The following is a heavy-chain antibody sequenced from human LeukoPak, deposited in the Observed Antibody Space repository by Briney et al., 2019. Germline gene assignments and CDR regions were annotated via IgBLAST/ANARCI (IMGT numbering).Heavy chain of an antibody. CDR3: ARDKYGGNSNAFDI. D-gene: IGHD4-23*01. J-gene: IGHJ3*02. CDR2: IGTDGSST. V-gene: IGHV3-74*01. CDR1: GFTFSSYW. Sequence: GGSLRLSCAASGFTFSSYWMHWVRQVPGKGLVWVSRIGTDGSSTTYADYVKGRFSISRDNAKNALYLQMKSLRAEDTAVYYCARDKYGGNSNAFDIWGQGTLATVSS.